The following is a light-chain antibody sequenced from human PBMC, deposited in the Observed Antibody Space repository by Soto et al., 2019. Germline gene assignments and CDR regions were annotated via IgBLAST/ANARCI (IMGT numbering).Light chain of an antibody. CDR3: QQYNSWPRT. Sequence: EIVMTQSPATLSVSPGERITISCRASQTVGSNLAWYQQKPGQAPRLLIYTTSSRATGVPAKFSGSGSGTEVTLTIDSLQSEDFGLYYCQQYNSWPRTFGQGTRVEIK. CDR1: QTVGSN. J-gene: IGKJ1*01. V-gene: IGKV3-15*01. CDR2: TTS.